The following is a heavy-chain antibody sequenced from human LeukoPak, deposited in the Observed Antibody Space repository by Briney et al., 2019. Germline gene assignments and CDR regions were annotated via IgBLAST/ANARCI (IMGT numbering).Heavy chain of an antibody. D-gene: IGHD6-13*01. CDR2: ISWNSGSI. J-gene: IGHJ6*03. CDR1: GFTFDDYA. V-gene: IGHV3-9*01. Sequence: PGGSPRLSCAASGFTFDDYAMHWVRQAPGRGLEWVSGISWNSGSIGYADSVKGRFTISRDNAKNSLYLQMNSLRAEDTAVYYCARDLRADPLQHLYYYMDVWGKGTTVTVSS. CDR3: ARDLRADPLQHLYYYMDV.